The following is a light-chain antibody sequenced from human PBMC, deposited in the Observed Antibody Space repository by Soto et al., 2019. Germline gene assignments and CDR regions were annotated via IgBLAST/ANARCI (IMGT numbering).Light chain of an antibody. CDR1: QSVSSNY. CDR2: GAS. J-gene: IGKJ2*01. V-gene: IGKV3-20*01. Sequence: EIVLTQSPGTLSLSPGERATLSCRASQSVSSNYLAWYQQRPGQAPRLLIFGASNMATGIPDRFSGSGSGTDITLTISRLEPEDFAVYGFQLYGTSPPGYTFGQGTMLEMK. CDR3: QLYGTSPPGYT.